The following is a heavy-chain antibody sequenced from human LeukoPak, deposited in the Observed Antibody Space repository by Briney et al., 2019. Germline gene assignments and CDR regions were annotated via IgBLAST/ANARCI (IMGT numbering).Heavy chain of an antibody. CDR3: AGYSSGWSHVGY. Sequence: SETLSLTCTVSGGSISSYYWSWIRQPPGKGLEWIGYIYYSGSTNYNPSLKSRVTISVDTSKNQFSLKLSSVTAADTAVYYCAGYSSGWSHVGYWGQGTLVTVSS. J-gene: IGHJ4*02. V-gene: IGHV4-59*12. D-gene: IGHD6-19*01. CDR1: GGSISSYY. CDR2: IYYSGST.